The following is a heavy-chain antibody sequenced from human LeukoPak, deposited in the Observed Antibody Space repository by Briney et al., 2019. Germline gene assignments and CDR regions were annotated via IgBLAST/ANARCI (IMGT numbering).Heavy chain of an antibody. V-gene: IGHV4-30-2*01. D-gene: IGHD5-12*01. CDR1: GGSISSGGYY. CDR2: IYHSGST. J-gene: IGHJ6*02. CDR3: ARDRGVKRGYSGYDAAQHYYYYYGMDV. Sequence: SQTLSLTCTVSGGSISSGGYYWSWIRQPPGKGLEWIGYIYHSGSTYYNPSLKSRVTISVDRSKNQFSLKLSSVTAADTAVYYCARDRGVKRGYSGYDAAQHYYYYYGMDVWGQGTTVTVSS.